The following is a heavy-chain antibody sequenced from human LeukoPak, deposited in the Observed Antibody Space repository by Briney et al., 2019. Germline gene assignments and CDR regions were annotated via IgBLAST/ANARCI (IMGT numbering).Heavy chain of an antibody. V-gene: IGHV3-64D*09. J-gene: IGHJ4*02. CDR3: VKITSVTGGDC. Sequence: GGSLRLSCSASGFTFSAYAMYWVRQAPGKGLEYVSGISSNGGSSFYADSVKGRFTISRDNSNNTLYLQMSSLRAEDTAVYYCVKITSVTGGDCWGQGTRLTVSS. CDR1: GFTFSAYA. CDR2: ISSNGGSS. D-gene: IGHD1-1*01.